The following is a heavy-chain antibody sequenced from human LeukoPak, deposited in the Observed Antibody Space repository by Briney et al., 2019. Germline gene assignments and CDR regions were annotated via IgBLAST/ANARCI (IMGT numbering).Heavy chain of an antibody. J-gene: IGHJ4*02. D-gene: IGHD6-13*01. CDR3: ARHSEQLGAYFDY. CDR2: INHSGST. V-gene: IGHV4-34*01. CDR1: GGSFSGYY. Sequence: SETLSLTCAVYGGSFSGYYWSWIRQPPGKGLEWIGEINHSGSTNYNPSLKSRVTISVDTSKNQFSLKLTSVTAADTAVYYCARHSEQLGAYFDYWGQGTLVTVSS.